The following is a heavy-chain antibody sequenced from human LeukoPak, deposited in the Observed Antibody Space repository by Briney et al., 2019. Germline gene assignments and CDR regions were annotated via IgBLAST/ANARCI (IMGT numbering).Heavy chain of an antibody. Sequence: SETLSLTRTVSGGSISSSSYYWGWIRRRPGKGLEWIGSIYYSGNTYYNASLKSQVSISIDTSKNQFSLRLTSVTAADTAVYYCARQTGSGLFILPGGQGTLVTVSS. J-gene: IGHJ4*02. CDR1: GGSISSSSYY. V-gene: IGHV4-39*01. CDR2: IYYSGNT. CDR3: ARQTGSGLFILP. D-gene: IGHD3/OR15-3a*01.